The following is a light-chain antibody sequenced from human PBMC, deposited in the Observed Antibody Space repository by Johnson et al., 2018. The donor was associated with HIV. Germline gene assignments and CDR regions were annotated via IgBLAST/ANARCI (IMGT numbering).Light chain of an antibody. CDR2: ENN. Sequence: QSVLTQPPSVSAAPGQKVTISCSGTSSNIRNNYVSWYQQLPGTAPKLLIYENNKRPSGIPDRFSGSKSRTSATLAITGLQTGDEADYYCGTWDTSLSAGGVFGSGTKVTVL. J-gene: IGLJ1*01. V-gene: IGLV1-51*02. CDR3: GTWDTSLSAGGV. CDR1: SSNIRNNY.